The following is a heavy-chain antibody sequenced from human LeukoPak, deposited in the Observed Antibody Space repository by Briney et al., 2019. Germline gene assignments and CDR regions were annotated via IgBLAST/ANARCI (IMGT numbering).Heavy chain of an antibody. CDR1: GFTFISFG. Sequence: PGRSLRLSCAASGFTFISFGMHWVRQAPGKGLQWVALISFDGGDKYYADSVKGRFTISRDTSKNTLYLQMNNLRADDTARYYCTRDLTGTTWSENDYWGQGTLVTISS. CDR3: TRDLTGTTWSENDY. V-gene: IGHV3-30*03. D-gene: IGHD6-13*01. J-gene: IGHJ4*02. CDR2: ISFDGGDK.